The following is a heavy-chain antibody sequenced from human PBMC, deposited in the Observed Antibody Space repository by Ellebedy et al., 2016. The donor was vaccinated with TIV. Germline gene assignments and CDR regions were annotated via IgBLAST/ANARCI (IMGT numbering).Heavy chain of an antibody. CDR1: GGSISGYY. CDR2: IYYSGGT. D-gene: IGHD4-23*01. J-gene: IGHJ3*01. V-gene: IGHV4-59*08. Sequence: MPSETLSLTCTVSGGSISGYYWAWIRQPPGKGLEWIGHIYYSGGTSYNPSLQRRVTISVDTSKNQFSLRLGSVTAADTAVYYCARFITVGTSGYGFEPWGQGTTVTVSS. CDR3: ARFITVGTSGYGFEP.